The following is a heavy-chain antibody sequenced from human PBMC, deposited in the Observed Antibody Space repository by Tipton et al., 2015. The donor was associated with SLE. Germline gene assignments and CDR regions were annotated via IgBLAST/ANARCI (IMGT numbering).Heavy chain of an antibody. J-gene: IGHJ6*03. CDR3: ARVYSYYYYYMDV. CDR1: GGSISSGDYY. V-gene: IGHV4-30-4*01. Sequence: TLSLTCTVSGGSISSGDYYWSWIRQPPGKGLEWIGYIYYSGSTYYNPSLKSRVTISVDTSKNQFFLKLNSVTAADTAVYYCARVYSYYYYYMDVWGKGTTVTVSS. CDR2: IYYSGST. D-gene: IGHD2-15*01.